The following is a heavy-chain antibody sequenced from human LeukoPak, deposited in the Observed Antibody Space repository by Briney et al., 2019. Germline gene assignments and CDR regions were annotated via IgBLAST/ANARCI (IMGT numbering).Heavy chain of an antibody. CDR2: IYYSGST. J-gene: IGHJ3*02. CDR3: ARVPTYSYGSRQAFDI. Sequence: SETLSLTCTVSGGSISSYYWSWIRQPPGKGLEWIGYIYYSGSTNYNPSLKSRVTISVDTSKNQFSLKLSSVTAADTAVYYCARVPTYSYGSRQAFDIWGQGTMVTVSS. V-gene: IGHV4-59*01. CDR1: GGSISSYY. D-gene: IGHD5-18*01.